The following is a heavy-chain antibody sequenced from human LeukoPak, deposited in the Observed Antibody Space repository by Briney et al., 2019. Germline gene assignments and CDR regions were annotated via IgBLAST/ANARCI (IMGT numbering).Heavy chain of an antibody. CDR2: INHSGST. Sequence: SETLSLTCAVYGGSFSGYYWSWIRQPPGKGLEWIGEINHSGSTNYNPSLKSRVTISVDTSKNQFSLKLSSVTAADTAVYYCARGAVLRFLEWLNYYYYYGMDVWGQGTTVTVSS. D-gene: IGHD3-3*01. J-gene: IGHJ6*02. CDR3: ARGAVLRFLEWLNYYYYYGMDV. V-gene: IGHV4-34*01. CDR1: GGSFSGYY.